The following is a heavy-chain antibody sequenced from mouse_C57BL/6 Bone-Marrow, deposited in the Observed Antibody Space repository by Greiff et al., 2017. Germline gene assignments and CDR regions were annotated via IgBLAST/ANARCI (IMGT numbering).Heavy chain of an antibody. J-gene: IGHJ2*01. CDR3: ARHTMTTVVDY. Sequence: QVQLQQSGAEQARPGASVKLSCTASGYTFTSYGLSWVKQRTGQGLEWIGEIYPRSGNTYYNEKFKGKATLTADKSSSTAYMELHSLTSEDAAVYFCARHTMTTVVDYWGQGTTLTVSS. D-gene: IGHD1-1*01. CDR2: IYPRSGNT. CDR1: GYTFTSYG. V-gene: IGHV1-81*01.